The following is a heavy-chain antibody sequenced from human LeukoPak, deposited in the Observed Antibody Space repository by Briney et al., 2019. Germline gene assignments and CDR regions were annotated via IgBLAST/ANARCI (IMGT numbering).Heavy chain of an antibody. CDR3: AREYYDILTGYYKVMMFDY. D-gene: IGHD3-9*01. CDR1: GFTFSDYY. CDR2: ISSSGSTI. V-gene: IGHV3-11*04. J-gene: IGHJ4*02. Sequence: GGSLRLSCAASGFTFSDYYMSWLRQAPGKGLEWVSYISSSGSTIYYADSVKGRFTISRDNAKNSLYLQMNSLRAEDTAVYYCAREYYDILTGYYKVMMFDYWGPGALVTVSS.